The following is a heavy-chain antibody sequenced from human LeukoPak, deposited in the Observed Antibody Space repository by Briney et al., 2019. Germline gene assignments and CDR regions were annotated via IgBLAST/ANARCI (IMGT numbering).Heavy chain of an antibody. J-gene: IGHJ4*02. CDR1: GFTFSDYW. CDR2: IKQDGSEK. Sequence: GGSLRLSCAASGFTFSDYWITWVRQAPGKGLEWVANIKQDGSEKSYVDSVKGRFTISRDNAKNSLYLQMNSLRAEDTAVYYCARSTYIYSGSYYTPFDYWGQGTLVTVSS. V-gene: IGHV3-7*01. D-gene: IGHD1-26*01. CDR3: ARSTYIYSGSYYTPFDY.